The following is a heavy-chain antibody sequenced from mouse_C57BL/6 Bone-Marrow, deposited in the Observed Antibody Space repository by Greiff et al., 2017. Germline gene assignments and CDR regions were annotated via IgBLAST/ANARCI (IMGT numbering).Heavy chain of an antibody. Sequence: VQLQQSGAELVRPGASVKLSCTASGFNIKDDYMHWVKQRPEQGLEWIGWIDPENGDTEYASKFQGKATITADTSSNTAYLQLSSLTSEDTAVYYCTPLLRRAPFAYWGQGTLVTVSA. J-gene: IGHJ3*01. CDR2: IDPENGDT. V-gene: IGHV14-4*01. CDR1: GFNIKDDY. D-gene: IGHD1-2*01. CDR3: TPLLRRAPFAY.